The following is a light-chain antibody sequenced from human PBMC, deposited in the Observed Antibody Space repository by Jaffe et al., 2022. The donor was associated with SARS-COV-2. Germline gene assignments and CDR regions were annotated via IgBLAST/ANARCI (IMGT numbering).Light chain of an antibody. CDR1: SGDVGGYNY. J-gene: IGLJ3*02. CDR3: SSYTSSHSRV. CDR2: DVS. V-gene: IGLV2-14*03. Sequence: QSALTQPASVSGSPGQSITISCTGTSGDVGGYNYVSWYQQHPGKAPKLIIYDVSNRPSGVSNRFSGSKSGSTASLTISGLQAEDEADYYCSSYTSSHSRVFGGGTKLTVL.